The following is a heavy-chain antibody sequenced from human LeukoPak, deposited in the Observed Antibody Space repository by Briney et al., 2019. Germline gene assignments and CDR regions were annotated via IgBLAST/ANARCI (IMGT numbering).Heavy chain of an antibody. D-gene: IGHD3-3*01. CDR1: GGTISSYY. J-gene: IGHJ4*02. V-gene: IGHV4-59*12. CDR3: AREGGFYRPLDY. Sequence: SETLSLTCTVSGGTISSYYWNWIRQPPGKGLEWIGYIHSSGSTKYNPSLKSRVTISVDTSKNQFSLKLSSVTAADTAVYYCAREGGFYRPLDYSGQGTLVTVSS. CDR2: IHSSGST.